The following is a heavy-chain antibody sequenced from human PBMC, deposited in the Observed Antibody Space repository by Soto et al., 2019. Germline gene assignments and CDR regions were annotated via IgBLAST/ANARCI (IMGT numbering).Heavy chain of an antibody. J-gene: IGHJ6*02. V-gene: IGHV3-7*01. CDR3: ARGHYGMDV. CDR1: GFIFSNHW. CDR2: IKPDGSEK. Sequence: EVQLVESGGQLVQPGGSLRLSCAASGFIFSNHWMSWVRQAPGKGLEWVAHIKPDGSEKYYVDSVKGRFTISRDNAKNPRSLQMNSLRAEDTAVYYCARGHYGMDVWGQGTTVTVSS.